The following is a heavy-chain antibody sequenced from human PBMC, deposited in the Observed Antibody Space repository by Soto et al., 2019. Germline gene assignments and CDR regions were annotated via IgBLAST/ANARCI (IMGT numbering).Heavy chain of an antibody. CDR2: IVVGSGKT. CDR3: AAGLNRFPVAGPYFAY. V-gene: IGHV1-58*02. Sequence: SVKVSCKASGFTFTTSAMQWVRQARGQRLEWIGWIVVGSGKTNYAQKFQERVTITRDMSTSTAYMELSSLRSEDTAVYYCAAGLNRFPVAGPYFAYWGQGTLVTVSS. CDR1: GFTFTTSA. J-gene: IGHJ4*02. D-gene: IGHD6-19*01.